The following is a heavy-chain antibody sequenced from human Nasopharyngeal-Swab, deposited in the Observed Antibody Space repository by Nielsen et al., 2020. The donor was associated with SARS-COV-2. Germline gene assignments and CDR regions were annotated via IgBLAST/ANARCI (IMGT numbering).Heavy chain of an antibody. CDR2: IWYDGSNK. CDR3: AREGIVGATTGLDY. Sequence: GGSLRLSCAASGFTFSSYGMHWVRQAPGKGLEWAAVIWYDGSNKYYADSVKGRFTISRDNSKNTLYLQMNSLRAEDTAVYYCAREGIVGATTGLDYWGQGTLVTVSS. V-gene: IGHV3-33*01. CDR1: GFTFSSYG. D-gene: IGHD1-26*01. J-gene: IGHJ4*02.